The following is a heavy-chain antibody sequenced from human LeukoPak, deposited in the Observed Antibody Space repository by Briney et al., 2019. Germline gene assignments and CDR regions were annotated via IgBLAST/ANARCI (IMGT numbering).Heavy chain of an antibody. CDR1: GFTFTSYY. V-gene: IGHV1-46*01. Sequence: ASVKVSCKASGFTFTSYYMHWVRQAPGQGLEWIGIINPSGGRTRYAQRLQGRVTMTRDTSTSTVYMELSSLRSEDTAVYYCARDVGITVVRGTFDYRGQGTLVTVSS. CDR3: ARDVGITVVRGTFDY. D-gene: IGHD3-10*01. CDR2: INPSGGRT. J-gene: IGHJ4*01.